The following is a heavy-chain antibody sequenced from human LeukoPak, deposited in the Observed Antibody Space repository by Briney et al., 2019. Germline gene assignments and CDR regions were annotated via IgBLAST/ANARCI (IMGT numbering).Heavy chain of an antibody. CDR3: ARESTIFGVVISYYYGMDV. V-gene: IGHV1-2*06. CDR2: INPNSGGT. J-gene: IGHJ6*02. Sequence: ASVKVSCKASGYTFSGYYMHWVRQAPGQGLEWMGRINPNSGGTNYAQKFQGRVTMTRDTSISTAYMELSRLRSDDTAVYYCARESTIFGVVISYYYGMDVWGQGTTVTVSS. CDR1: GYTFSGYY. D-gene: IGHD3-3*01.